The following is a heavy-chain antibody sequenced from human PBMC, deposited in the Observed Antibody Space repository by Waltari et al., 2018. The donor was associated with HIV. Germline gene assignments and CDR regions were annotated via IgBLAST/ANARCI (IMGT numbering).Heavy chain of an antibody. D-gene: IGHD1-7*01. V-gene: IGHV4-39*01. Sequence: QLQLQESGPGLVKPSETLSLTCSVPGGSLSSSYYYWGWIRQPPGKGLEWIGSVFYSGSTYDNPSLKSRVTISVDTSKNQFSLKLTSVTAADTAVYYCARHEPRNSWFDPWGQGTLVTVSS. CDR3: ARHEPRNSWFDP. CDR1: GGSLSSSYYY. CDR2: VFYSGST. J-gene: IGHJ5*02.